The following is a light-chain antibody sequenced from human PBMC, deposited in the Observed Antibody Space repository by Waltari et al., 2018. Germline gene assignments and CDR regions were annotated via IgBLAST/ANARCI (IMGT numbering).Light chain of an antibody. CDR1: SSDVGGSNY. CDR3: SSYISSDTLEL. Sequence: QSALTQPASASGSPGQSITISCTGTSSDVGGSNYVPWYQQHPGKAPNLMIYDVSNRPSGVSNRFSGSKSGNTASLTVSGLQAADEAHYYCSSYISSDTLELFGRWTRLTV. CDR2: DVS. J-gene: IGLJ2*01. V-gene: IGLV2-14*03.